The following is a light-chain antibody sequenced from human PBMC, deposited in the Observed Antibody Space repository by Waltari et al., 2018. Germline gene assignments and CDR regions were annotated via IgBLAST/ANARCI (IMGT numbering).Light chain of an antibody. CDR2: DAS. Sequence: EIVLTQSPATLSFSPGERATLSCRARQSVRTYLAWYQHRPVLAPRLLIYDASNRATDVPARFSGSGSGTDFTLTISSLQPEDFAVYYCQERSNWPGGAFGGGTKVE. V-gene: IGKV3-11*01. CDR3: QERSNWPGGA. CDR1: QSVRTY. J-gene: IGKJ4*01.